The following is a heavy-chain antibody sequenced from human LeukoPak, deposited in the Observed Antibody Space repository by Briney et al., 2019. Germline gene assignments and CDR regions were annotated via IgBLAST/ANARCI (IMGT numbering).Heavy chain of an antibody. Sequence: SETLSLTCTVSGGSISSYYWSWIRQPPGKGLEWIGSIYYSGSTYYNPSLKSRATISVDTSKNQFSLKLSSVTAADTAVYYCARDSSSVLENWFDPWGQGTLVTVSS. CDR1: GGSISSYY. V-gene: IGHV4-59*12. CDR3: ARDSSSVLENWFDP. CDR2: IYYSGST. J-gene: IGHJ5*02. D-gene: IGHD6-25*01.